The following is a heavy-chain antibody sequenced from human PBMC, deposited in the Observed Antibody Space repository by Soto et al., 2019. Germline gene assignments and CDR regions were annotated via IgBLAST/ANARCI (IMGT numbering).Heavy chain of an antibody. CDR1: GFTFSSYS. J-gene: IGHJ6*02. D-gene: IGHD3-10*01. Sequence: GGSLRLSCAASGFTFSSYSMNWVRQAPGKGLEWVSSISSSSSYIYYADSVKGRFTISRDNAKNSLYLQMNSLRAEDTAVYYCAREEGNYYYGMDVWGQGTTVTVSS. CDR3: AREEGNYYYGMDV. V-gene: IGHV3-21*01. CDR2: ISSSSSYI.